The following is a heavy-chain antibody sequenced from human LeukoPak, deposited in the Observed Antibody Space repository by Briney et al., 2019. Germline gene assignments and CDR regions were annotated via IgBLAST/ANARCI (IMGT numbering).Heavy chain of an antibody. D-gene: IGHD1-26*01. CDR1: GFTFSDNY. CDR3: ARAAVGASYFDY. CDR2: ISSSGSTI. Sequence: GGSLRLSCAASGFTFSDNYVSWIRQAPGKGLEWVSYISSSGSTIYYADSVKGRFTISRGNAKNSLYLQMNSLRAEDTAVYYCARAAVGASYFDYWGQGTLVTVSS. V-gene: IGHV3-11*01. J-gene: IGHJ4*02.